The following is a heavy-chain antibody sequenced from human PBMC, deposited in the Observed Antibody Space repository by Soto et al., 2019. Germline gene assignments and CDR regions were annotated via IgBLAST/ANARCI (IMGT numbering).Heavy chain of an antibody. CDR1: GYTFTANY. V-gene: IGHV1-2*02. D-gene: IGHD6-19*01. J-gene: IGHJ4*02. CDR2: INPNSGGT. CDR3: AREGSGWKYFDY. Sequence: QVQLVQSGAEVKKPGASVKVSCKGSGYTFTANYIQWVRQAPGQGLEWMGWINPNSGGTTYAQKFQGRVTLTRDTSITTAYMELSRLTSADTAVYFCAREGSGWKYFDYWGQGSLVTVPS.